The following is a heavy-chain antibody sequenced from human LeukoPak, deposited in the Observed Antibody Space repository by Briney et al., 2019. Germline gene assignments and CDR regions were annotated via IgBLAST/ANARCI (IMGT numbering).Heavy chain of an antibody. V-gene: IGHV3-33*01. CDR3: ARKSYSSYDY. J-gene: IGHJ4*02. CDR2: IWYDGSIK. D-gene: IGHD6-6*01. Sequence: GGSLRLSCAASGFTFSSYGMHWVRQAPGKELEWVAAIWYDGSIKYYADSVKGRFTISRDDSKNTLYLQINSLRAEDTAVYYCARKSYSSYDYWGQGTLVTVSS. CDR1: GFTFSSYG.